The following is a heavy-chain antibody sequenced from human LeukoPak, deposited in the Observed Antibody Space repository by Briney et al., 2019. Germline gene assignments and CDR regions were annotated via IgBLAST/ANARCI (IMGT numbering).Heavy chain of an antibody. CDR2: INHSGST. J-gene: IGHJ4*02. Sequence: SETLSLTCAVYGGSFSGYYWSWIRQPPGKGLEWIGEINHSGSTNYNPSLKSRVTISVDTSKNQFSLKLSSVTAADTAVYYCARGSSTSLGDYWGQGTLVTVSS. CDR3: ARGSSTSLGDY. V-gene: IGHV4-34*01. CDR1: GGSFSGYY. D-gene: IGHD2-2*01.